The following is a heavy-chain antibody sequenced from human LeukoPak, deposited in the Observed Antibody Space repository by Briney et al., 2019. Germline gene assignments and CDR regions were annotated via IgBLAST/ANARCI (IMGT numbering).Heavy chain of an antibody. CDR3: ASLREGGVARWFDP. J-gene: IGHJ5*02. V-gene: IGHV4-39*01. CDR1: GGSIRSSYYY. CDR2: IYDSGST. Sequence: PSETLSLTCTVSGGSIRSSYYYWGWTRQPPGKGLEWIGSIYDSGSTYYNPSLKSRVTISIDTSKNQFSLKLSSVTATDTAVYYCASLREGGVARWFDPWGQGTLVTVSS. D-gene: IGHD2-15*01.